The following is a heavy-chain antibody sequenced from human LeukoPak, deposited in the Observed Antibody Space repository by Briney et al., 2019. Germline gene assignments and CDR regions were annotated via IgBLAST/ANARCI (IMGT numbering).Heavy chain of an antibody. J-gene: IGHJ4*02. CDR1: GFTFSTYV. Sequence: GGSLRLSCAASGFTFSTYVMSWVRQSPGKGLEWVSGISGGGHSTYYADSVRGRFTISRDNAENSLYLQMNSLRAEDTALYYCARKRPNYFDYWGQGTLVTVSS. CDR3: ARKRPNYFDY. V-gene: IGHV3-23*01. CDR2: ISGGGHST.